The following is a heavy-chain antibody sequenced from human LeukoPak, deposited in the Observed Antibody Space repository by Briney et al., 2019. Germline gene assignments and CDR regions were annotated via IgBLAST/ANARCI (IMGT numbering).Heavy chain of an antibody. J-gene: IGHJ5*02. CDR1: GGTFSSYA. Sequence: RSSVKVSCKASGGTFSSYAISWVRQAPGQGLEWMGGIIPIFGTANYAQKFQGRVTITADESTSTAYMELSSLRSEDTAVYYCARGDSTSSNFDWFDPWGQGTLVTVSS. V-gene: IGHV1-69*01. CDR3: ARGDSTSSNFDWFDP. CDR2: IIPIFGTA. D-gene: IGHD6-6*01.